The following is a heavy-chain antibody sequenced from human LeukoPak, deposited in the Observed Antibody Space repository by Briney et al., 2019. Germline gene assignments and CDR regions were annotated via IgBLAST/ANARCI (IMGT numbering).Heavy chain of an antibody. CDR1: GGSISSYY. CDR3: ITRPNPVGY. Sequence: KTSETLSLTCTVSGGSISSYYWSWIRQPPGKGLEWIGYIYYSGSTNYNPSPKSRVTISVDTSKNQFSLKLSSVTAADTAVYYCITRPNPVGYWGQGTLVTVSS. D-gene: IGHD1-26*01. J-gene: IGHJ4*02. CDR2: IYYSGST. V-gene: IGHV4-59*01.